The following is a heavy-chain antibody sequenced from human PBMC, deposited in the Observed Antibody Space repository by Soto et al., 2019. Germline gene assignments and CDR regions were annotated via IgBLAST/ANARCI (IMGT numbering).Heavy chain of an antibody. CDR1: GGSFSGYY. V-gene: IGHV4-34*01. D-gene: IGHD5-12*01. CDR3: ARGSAKRDGYNYPYYFDY. CDR2: INHSGST. Sequence: KTSETLSLTCAVYGGSFSGYYWSWIRQPPGKGLEWIGEINHSGSTNYNPSLKSRVTISVDTSKNQFSLKLSSVTAADTAVYYCARGSAKRDGYNYPYYFDYWGQGTLVTVSS. J-gene: IGHJ4*02.